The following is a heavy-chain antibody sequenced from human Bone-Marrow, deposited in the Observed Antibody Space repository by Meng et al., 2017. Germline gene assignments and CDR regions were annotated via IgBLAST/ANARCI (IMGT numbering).Heavy chain of an antibody. D-gene: IGHD6-19*01. CDR2: ISSSGSTI. Sequence: GGSLRLSCAASGFTVSSNYMSWVRQAPGKGLEWVSYISSSGSTIYYADSVKGRFTISRDNAKNSLYLQMNSLRAEDTAVYYCARAVAGTGGYFDYWGQGTLVTVSS. CDR3: ARAVAGTGGYFDY. CDR1: GFTVSSNY. J-gene: IGHJ4*02. V-gene: IGHV3-11*04.